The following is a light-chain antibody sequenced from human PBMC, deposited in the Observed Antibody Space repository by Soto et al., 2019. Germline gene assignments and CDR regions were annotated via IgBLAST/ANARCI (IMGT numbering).Light chain of an antibody. V-gene: IGKV1-9*01. CDR3: QHWS. J-gene: IGKJ1*01. CDR1: QGVRSY. Sequence: IQLTQSPSSLSASVGDRVTITCRASQGVRSYLAWFQQRPGKAPKLLIFGASTLQNGVPARFSGGGFGTEFTLTITSLQPEDVATYYCQHWSFGQGTKVDIK. CDR2: GAS.